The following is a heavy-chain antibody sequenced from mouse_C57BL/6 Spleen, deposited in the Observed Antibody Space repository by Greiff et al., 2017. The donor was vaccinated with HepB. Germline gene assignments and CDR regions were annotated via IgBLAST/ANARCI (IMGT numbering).Heavy chain of an antibody. J-gene: IGHJ4*01. D-gene: IGHD1-1*01. Sequence: EVQLQQSGPELVKPGASVKISCKASGYTFTDYYMNWVKQSHGKSLEWIGDINPNNGGTSYNQKFKGKATLTVDKSSSTAYMERRSLTSEDSAVYYCARPRCYAMDYWGQGTSVTVSS. CDR2: INPNNGGT. CDR3: ARPRCYAMDY. V-gene: IGHV1-26*01. CDR1: GYTFTDYY.